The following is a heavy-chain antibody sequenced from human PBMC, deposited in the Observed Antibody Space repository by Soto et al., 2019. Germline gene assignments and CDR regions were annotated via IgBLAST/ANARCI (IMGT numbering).Heavy chain of an antibody. Sequence: ASVKVSCKASGYTFTSYPTHWVRQAPGQRLEWMGWIDAGNGNTKYSQKFRGRVTFTTDTSASTAYMDLNSLRAEDTAVYYCATAEVDYWGPGTLVTVSS. CDR2: IDAGNGNT. J-gene: IGHJ4*02. V-gene: IGHV1-3*01. CDR3: ATAEVDY. CDR1: GYTFTSYP.